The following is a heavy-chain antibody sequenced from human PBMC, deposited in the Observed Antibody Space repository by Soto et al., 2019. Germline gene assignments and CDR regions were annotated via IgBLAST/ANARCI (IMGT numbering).Heavy chain of an antibody. CDR3: ARGRRMDSSGWSEFDY. D-gene: IGHD6-19*01. CDR1: GYTFTSYY. V-gene: IGHV1-46*01. CDR2: IEPSGGSK. Sequence: ASVKVSCKASGYTFTSYYMHWVRQAPGQGLEWMGVIEPSGGSKSYTQKFQGRITMTRDTSTSTVYMELSSLRSEDTAVYYCARGRRMDSSGWSEFDYWGQGTLVTVSS. J-gene: IGHJ4*02.